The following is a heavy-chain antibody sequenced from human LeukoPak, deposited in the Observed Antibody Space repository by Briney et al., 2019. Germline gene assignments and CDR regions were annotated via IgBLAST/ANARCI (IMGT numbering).Heavy chain of an antibody. Sequence: SETLSLTCTVSGGSISSYYWSWIRQPPGKGLEWIGYIYYSGSTNYNPSLKSRVTISVDTSKNQFSLKLSSVTAADTAVYYCARAVYYYYYMDVWGKGTTVTVSS. J-gene: IGHJ6*03. CDR1: GGSISSYY. V-gene: IGHV4-59*01. CDR3: ARAVYYYYYMDV. CDR2: IYYSGST.